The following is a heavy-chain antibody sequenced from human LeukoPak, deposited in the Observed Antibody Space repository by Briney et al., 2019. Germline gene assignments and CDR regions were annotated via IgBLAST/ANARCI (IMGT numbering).Heavy chain of an antibody. J-gene: IGHJ5*02. CDR1: GFTFSNYW. CDR2: IYVDGHTT. V-gene: IGHV3-74*01. Sequence: GGSLRLSCVASGFTFSNYWMHWVRQPPGKGLVWVSRIYVDGHTTNYADSVKGRFTISRDNAKNTVYLEMNSLSVEDTATYYCIRDFRSADLWGQGTLVTVTS. CDR3: IRDFRSADL.